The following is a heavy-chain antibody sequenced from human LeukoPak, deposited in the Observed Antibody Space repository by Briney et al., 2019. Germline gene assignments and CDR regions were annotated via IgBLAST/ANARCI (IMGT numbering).Heavy chain of an antibody. CDR1: GYTFTGYY. D-gene: IGHD3-22*01. V-gene: IGHV1-2*02. CDR3: ARVAYYYDSSGYRGYYYYYMDV. J-gene: IGHJ6*03. Sequence: ASVKVSCKASGYTFTGYYMHWVRQAPGQGLEWMGWINPNSGGTNYAQKFQGRVTMTRDTSISTAYMELSRLRSDDTAVYYCARVAYYYDSSGYRGYYYYYMDVWGKGTTVTVSS. CDR2: INPNSGGT.